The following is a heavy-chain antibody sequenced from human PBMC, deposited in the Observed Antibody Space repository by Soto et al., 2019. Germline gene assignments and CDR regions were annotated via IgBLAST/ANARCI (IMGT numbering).Heavy chain of an antibody. V-gene: IGHV1-69*13. D-gene: IGHD3-22*01. J-gene: IGHJ4*02. CDR3: ARGVHYDSSGYYYFY. CDR1: VGPFSSYA. Sequence: SVNGSFKASVGPFSSYAINLVRQAPGQGLEWMGGIIPIFGTANSAQKFQGRVTITADESTSTAYMELRSRRSEDTAVYYCARGVHYDSSGYYYFYWGQGTMVTVSS. CDR2: IIPIFGTA.